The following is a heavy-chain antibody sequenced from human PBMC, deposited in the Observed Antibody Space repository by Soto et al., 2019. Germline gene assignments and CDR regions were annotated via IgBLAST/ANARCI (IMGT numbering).Heavy chain of an antibody. J-gene: IGHJ3*02. CDR3: AKDGETFYYDSGGYPGAFDI. CDR2: ITWDGGTT. Sequence: VSLITWDGGTTHYEYFVKGRFTISRDNSKNFLYLQMNSLRSEDTALYYCAKDGETFYYDSGGYPGAFDIWGQGTMVTVSS. V-gene: IGHV3-43*01. D-gene: IGHD3-22*01.